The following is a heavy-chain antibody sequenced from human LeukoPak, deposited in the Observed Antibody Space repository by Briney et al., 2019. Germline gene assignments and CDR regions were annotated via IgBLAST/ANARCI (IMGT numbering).Heavy chain of an antibody. V-gene: IGHV3-7*01. CDR3: ARDIEAAGLFLDY. CDR2: MKYDGSEK. D-gene: IGHD6-13*01. Sequence: GGSLRLSCAASGFTFSSDSMNWVRQAPGKGLEWVANMKYDGSEKYYVDSVKGRFTISRDNAKNSLYLQMNSLRAEDTAVYYCARDIEAAGLFLDYWGQGTLVTVSS. CDR1: GFTFSSDS. J-gene: IGHJ4*02.